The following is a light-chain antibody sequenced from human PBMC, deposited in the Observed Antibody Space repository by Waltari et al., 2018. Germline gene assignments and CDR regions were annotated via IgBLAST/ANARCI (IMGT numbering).Light chain of an antibody. CDR1: SSDVGGYNY. CDR2: DVS. V-gene: IGLV2-14*01. J-gene: IGLJ2*01. Sequence: QSALTPPASVSGSPGQSITISCTGTSSDVGGYNYVSWDQQHPGKAPKLMSYDVSNRPSGVSISFSGSKSGNTASRTISGLQAEYEADYYCSSYTRSRTLIFGGGTKLTVL. CDR3: SSYTRSRTLI.